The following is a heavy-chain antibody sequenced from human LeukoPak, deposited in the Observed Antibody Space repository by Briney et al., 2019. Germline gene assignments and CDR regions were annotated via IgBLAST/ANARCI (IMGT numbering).Heavy chain of an antibody. CDR3: WVYEYSSSAYFDY. CDR2: IYYSGST. J-gene: IGHJ4*02. Sequence: SDTLSLTCAVSGYSISSSNWWGWIRQPPGKGLEWIGYIYYSGSTNYNPSLKSRVTMSVDTSKNQFSLRLSSVTALDTAVYYCWVYEYSSSAYFDYWGQGTLVTVSS. V-gene: IGHV4-28*06. CDR1: GYSISSSNW. D-gene: IGHD6-6*01.